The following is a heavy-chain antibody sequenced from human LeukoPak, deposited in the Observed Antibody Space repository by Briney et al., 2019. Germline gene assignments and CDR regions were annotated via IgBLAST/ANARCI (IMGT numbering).Heavy chain of an antibody. CDR1: GYTFTSYG. D-gene: IGHD2-2*01. CDR2: ISAYYGNR. CDR3: ARGVGVVPAAVDY. Sequence: GASVKVSCKASGYTFTSYGISWVRQAPGQGLEWMGWISAYYGNRNYAQKVQGRVTMTTDTSTHTAYMELRSLRSDDKAVYYCARGVGVVPAAVDYWGQGTLVTVSS. V-gene: IGHV1-18*01. J-gene: IGHJ4*02.